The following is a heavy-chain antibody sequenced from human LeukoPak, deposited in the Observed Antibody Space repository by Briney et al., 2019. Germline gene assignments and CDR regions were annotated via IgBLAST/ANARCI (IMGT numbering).Heavy chain of an antibody. Sequence: GGSLRLSCAASGFTFSSYSMNWVRQAPGKGLEWVAVISYDGSNKYYADSVKGRFTISRDNSKNTLYLQMNSLRAEDTAVYYCARGGAYCSSTSCYTPFDYWGQGTLVTVSS. D-gene: IGHD2-2*02. J-gene: IGHJ4*02. CDR3: ARGGAYCSSTSCYTPFDY. V-gene: IGHV3-30*03. CDR2: ISYDGSNK. CDR1: GFTFSSYS.